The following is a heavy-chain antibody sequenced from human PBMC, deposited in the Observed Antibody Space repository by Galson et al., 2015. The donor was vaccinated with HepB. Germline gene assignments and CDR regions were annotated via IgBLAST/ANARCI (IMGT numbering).Heavy chain of an antibody. CDR3: ARRSCSSTTCYRAPNWFDP. D-gene: IGHD2-2*01. J-gene: IGHJ5*02. CDR1: GGSISSSSYY. Sequence: TLSLTCTVSGGSISSSSYYWGWIRQPPGKGLEWIGSIYYSGSTYYNPSLKSRVTISIDTSKNQFSLKLSSVTAADTAVYYCARRSCSSTTCYRAPNWFDPWGQGTLVTVSS. CDR2: IYYSGST. V-gene: IGHV4-39*01.